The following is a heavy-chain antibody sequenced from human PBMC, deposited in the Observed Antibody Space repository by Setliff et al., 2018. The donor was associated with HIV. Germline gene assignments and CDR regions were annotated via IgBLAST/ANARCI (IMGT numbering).Heavy chain of an antibody. CDR2: LTPVIGIA. D-gene: IGHD1-26*01. CDR1: GGMFSNYA. J-gene: IGHJ4*02. CDR3: ARVLHSPGPFDY. Sequence: GASVKVSCKASGGMFSNYAINWVRQAPGQGLERMGGLTPVIGIAVYAQKFQGRVTLTADTSTSTAYMDLSSLKSDDTAVYYCARVLHSPGPFDYWGQGSLVTVSS. V-gene: IGHV1-69*10.